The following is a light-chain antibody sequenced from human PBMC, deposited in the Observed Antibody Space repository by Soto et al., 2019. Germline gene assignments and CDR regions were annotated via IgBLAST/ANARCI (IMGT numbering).Light chain of an antibody. CDR1: LGAVTGSDY. Sequence: QAVVTQEPSLTVSPGGTVTLTCASSLGAVTGSDYPSWFQQKPGQAPRSLIFRTINRYSWTPARFSGSLFGGKAALTVSDVQPEDEADYYCLLYYGGAAIFGGGTKLTVL. J-gene: IGLJ2*01. V-gene: IGLV7-43*01. CDR2: RTI. CDR3: LLYYGGAAI.